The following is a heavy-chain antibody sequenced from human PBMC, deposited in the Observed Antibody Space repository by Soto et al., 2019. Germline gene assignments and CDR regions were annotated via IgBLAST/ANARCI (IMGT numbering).Heavy chain of an antibody. V-gene: IGHV3-30-3*01. CDR3: ARDQTGITTTGGGRIDH. CDR1: GFTFSTHA. CDR2: VSFDGSNK. J-gene: IGHJ4*02. Sequence: QVQLGESGGGGVQPGRSLRLSCAASGFTFSTHAMHWVRQAPGKGLECVAIVSFDGSNKYYADSVKGRFTISRDNSKNTLYLQMSGLTPEDTAVYYCARDQTGITTTGGGRIDHWGQGTLVTVSS. D-gene: IGHD1-20*01.